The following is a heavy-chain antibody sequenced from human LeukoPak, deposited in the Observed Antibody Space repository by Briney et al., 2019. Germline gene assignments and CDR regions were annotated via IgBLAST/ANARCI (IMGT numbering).Heavy chain of an antibody. V-gene: IGHV1-8*01. CDR2: MTPNSGNT. CDR1: GYTFTSYD. J-gene: IGHJ4*02. D-gene: IGHD4-23*01. CDR3: ARGPAVTDSGTPPFDY. Sequence: GASVKVSCKASGYTFTSYDINWVRQATGQGLEWMGWMTPNSGNTGYAHKFQGRVTMTRNTSVSTAYMELSSLRSDDTAVYSCARGPAVTDSGTPPFDYWGQGTLVTVSS.